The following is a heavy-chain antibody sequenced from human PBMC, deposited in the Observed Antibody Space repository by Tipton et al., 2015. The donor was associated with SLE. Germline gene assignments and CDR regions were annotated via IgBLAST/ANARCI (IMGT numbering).Heavy chain of an antibody. CDR3: LVAAAGADAFDI. Sequence: SLRLSCAASGFTFSSYSMNWVRQAPGKGLEWISSISSSSSYIYYADSVKGRFTISRDNAKNSLYLQMNSLRAEDTAVYYCLVAAAGADAFDIWGQGTMVTVSS. D-gene: IGHD6-13*01. CDR2: ISSSSSYI. V-gene: IGHV3-21*01. J-gene: IGHJ3*02. CDR1: GFTFSSYS.